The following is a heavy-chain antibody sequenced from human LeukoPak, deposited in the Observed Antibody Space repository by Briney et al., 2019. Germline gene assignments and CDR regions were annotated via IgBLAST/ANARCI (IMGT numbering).Heavy chain of an antibody. CDR1: GYTFTGYY. CDR3: ARDLWFGDNTPLSDP. CDR2: ISAYNGNT. J-gene: IGHJ5*02. Sequence: GASVKVSCKASGYTFTGYYMHWVRQAPGQGLEWMGWISAYNGNTNYAQKLQGRVTMTTDTSTSTAYMELRSLRSDDTAVYYCARDLWFGDNTPLSDPWGQGTLVTVSS. V-gene: IGHV1-18*04. D-gene: IGHD3-10*01.